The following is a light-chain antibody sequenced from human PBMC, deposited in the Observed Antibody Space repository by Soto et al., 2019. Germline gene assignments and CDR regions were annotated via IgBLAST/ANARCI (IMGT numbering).Light chain of an antibody. CDR2: LGS. CDR1: QTLLQTNGYNC. J-gene: IGKJ5*01. Sequence: MTQSPCSLPVTPVRPASISCRSSQTLLQTNGYNCLDWYLQKPGQSPQLLIYLGSNRASGVPDRISGSGSGTDFTLKISRVEAEDVGVYYCMQARQTPPVTFGQGTRLDI. CDR3: MQARQTPPVT. V-gene: IGKV2-28*01.